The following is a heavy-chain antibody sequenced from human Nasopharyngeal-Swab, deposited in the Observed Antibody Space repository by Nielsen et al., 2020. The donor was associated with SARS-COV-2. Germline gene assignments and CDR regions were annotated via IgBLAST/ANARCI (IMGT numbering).Heavy chain of an antibody. CDR3: ASALLWFGESIYGYYFDY. Sequence: GGSLRLSCAASGFTFSSYWMHWVRQAPGKGLVWVSRINSDGSSTSYADSVKGRFTISRDNAKNTLYLQMNSLRAEDTAVYYCASALLWFGESIYGYYFDYWGQGTLVTVSS. D-gene: IGHD3-10*01. CDR1: GFTFSSYW. CDR2: INSDGSST. V-gene: IGHV3-74*01. J-gene: IGHJ4*02.